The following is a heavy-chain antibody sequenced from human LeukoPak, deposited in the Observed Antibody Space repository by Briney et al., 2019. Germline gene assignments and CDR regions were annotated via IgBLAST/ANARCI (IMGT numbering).Heavy chain of an antibody. D-gene: IGHD5-18*01. CDR1: GGSISSYY. J-gene: IGHJ4*02. V-gene: IGHV4-59*01. CDR2: IYYSGST. Sequence: PSETLSLTCTVSGGSISSYYWSWIRQPPGKGLEWIGYIYYSGSTNYNPSLKSRVTISVDTSKNQFSLKLSSVTAAATAVYYCAGSGCRFQKRFDYWGQGTLVTVSS. CDR3: AGSGCRFQKRFDY.